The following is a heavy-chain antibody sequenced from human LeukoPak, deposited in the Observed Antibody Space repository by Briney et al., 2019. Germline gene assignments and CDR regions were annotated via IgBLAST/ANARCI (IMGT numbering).Heavy chain of an antibody. D-gene: IGHD6-19*01. V-gene: IGHV3-21*01. CDR3: AREAVAGSGYFFDY. CDR2: ISSSSSSI. CDR1: GFTFNTYT. Sequence: GGSLRLSCAASGFTFNTYTMKWVRQAPGKGLEWVSSISSSSSSIYYADSVKGRFTISRDNAKNSLSLQTNSLRAEDTAVYYCAREAVAGSGYFFDYWGQGTLVTVSS. J-gene: IGHJ4*01.